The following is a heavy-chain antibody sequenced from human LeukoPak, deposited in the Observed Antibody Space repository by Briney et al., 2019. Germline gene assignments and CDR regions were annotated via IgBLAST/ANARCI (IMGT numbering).Heavy chain of an antibody. CDR1: GFTVSSNY. CDR3: AKDRRSGEATVTLPLDY. CDR2: IYSGGST. D-gene: IGHD4-17*01. V-gene: IGHV3-53*01. Sequence: GGSLRLSCAASGFTVSSNYMSWVRQAPGRGLEWVSVIYSGGSTYYADSVKGRFTISRDNSKNTLYLRMNSLRAEDTAVCYCAKDRRSGEATVTLPLDYWGQGTLVTVSS. J-gene: IGHJ4*02.